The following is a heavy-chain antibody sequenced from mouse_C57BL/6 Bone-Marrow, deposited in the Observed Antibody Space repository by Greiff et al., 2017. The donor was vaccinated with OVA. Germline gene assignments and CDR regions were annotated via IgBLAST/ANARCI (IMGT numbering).Heavy chain of an antibody. CDR3: ATRGYYDYGHWYFDV. CDR2: INPSNGGT. J-gene: IGHJ1*03. Sequence: QVQLQQPGTELMKPGASVKLSCKASGYTFTSYWMHWVKQRPGQGLEWIGNINPSNGGTNYNEKFKSKATLTVDKSSSTAYMQLSSLTSEDSAVYYCATRGYYDYGHWYFDVWGTGTTVTVSS. V-gene: IGHV1-53*01. D-gene: IGHD2-4*01. CDR1: GYTFTSYW.